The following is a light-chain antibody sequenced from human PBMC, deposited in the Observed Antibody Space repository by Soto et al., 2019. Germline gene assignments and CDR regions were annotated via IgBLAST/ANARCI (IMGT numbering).Light chain of an antibody. Sequence: EIVLTQSPVTLSWSPGARATLSCRASQSVSRYLAWYQQKPDQAPRLLIYDAFNRATGIPARFSGSGSGTDFTLTISSLEPEDFVVYYCQQRSNWPITFGQGTRLEIK. CDR3: QQRSNWPIT. CDR1: QSVSRY. CDR2: DAF. V-gene: IGKV3-11*01. J-gene: IGKJ5*01.